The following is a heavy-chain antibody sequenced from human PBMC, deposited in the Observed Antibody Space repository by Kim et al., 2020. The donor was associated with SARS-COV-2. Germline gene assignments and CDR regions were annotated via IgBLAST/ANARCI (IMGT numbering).Heavy chain of an antibody. CDR2: ISSSSSYI. J-gene: IGHJ1*01. D-gene: IGHD6-13*01. CDR3: ARGWGSSVESFQY. CDR1: GFTFSSYS. Sequence: GGSLRLSCAASGFTFSSYSMNWVRQAPGKGLEWVSSISSSSSYIYYADSVKGRFTISRDNAKNSLYLQMNSLRAEDTAVYYCARGWGSSVESFQYWGQGTLVTGSS. V-gene: IGHV3-21*01.